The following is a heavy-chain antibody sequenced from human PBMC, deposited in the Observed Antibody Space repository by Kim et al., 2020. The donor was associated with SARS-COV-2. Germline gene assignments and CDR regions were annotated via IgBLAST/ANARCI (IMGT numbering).Heavy chain of an antibody. J-gene: IGHJ5*02. V-gene: IGHV4-39*01. D-gene: IGHD3-22*01. CDR3: ARQAYYDSSGLGWFDP. Sequence: SLKSRVTISGDTSKNQFSLERSSVTAADTAVYYCARQAYYDSSGLGWFDPWGQGTLVTVSS.